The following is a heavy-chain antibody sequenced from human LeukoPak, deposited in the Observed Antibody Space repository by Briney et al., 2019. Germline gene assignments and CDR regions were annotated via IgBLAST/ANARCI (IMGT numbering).Heavy chain of an antibody. CDR2: ISAYNGNT. CDR1: GYTFTSYG. V-gene: IGHV1-18*01. J-gene: IGHJ6*03. Sequence: GASVKVSCKASGYTFTSYGISWVRQAPGQGLEWMGWISAYNGNTNYAQKLQGRVTMTTDTSTSTAYMELRSLRSDDTAVYYCARDVSSSWYPLAAVPNYYMDVWGKGTTVTISS. CDR3: ARDVSSSWYPLAAVPNYYMDV. D-gene: IGHD6-13*01.